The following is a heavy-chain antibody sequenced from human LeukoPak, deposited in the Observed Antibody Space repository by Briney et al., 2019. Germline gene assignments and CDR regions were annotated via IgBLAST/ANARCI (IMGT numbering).Heavy chain of an antibody. CDR2: ISSSGSTI. CDR3: ASAGYSSSWYALG. D-gene: IGHD6-13*01. Sequence: GGSLRLSCAASGLTFSDYYMSWIRQAPGKGLEWVSYISSSGSTIYYADSVKGRFTISRDNAKNSLYLQMNSLRAEDTAVYYCASAGYSSSWYALGWGQGTLVTVSS. V-gene: IGHV3-11*01. CDR1: GLTFSDYY. J-gene: IGHJ4*02.